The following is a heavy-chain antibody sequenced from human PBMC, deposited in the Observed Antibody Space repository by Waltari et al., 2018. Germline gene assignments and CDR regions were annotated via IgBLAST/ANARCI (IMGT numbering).Heavy chain of an antibody. CDR2: IDYSGKT. D-gene: IGHD4-17*01. J-gene: IGHJ6*02. CDR3: ARAHPPGVLYGGYPRDYSNGMDV. CDR1: GGSIGIYY. V-gene: IGHV4-59*01. Sequence: QVQLQESGPGLLKPSETLSLSCIVSGGSIGIYYWTWIRQHPGQGLEWIGYIDYSGKTKPNPPLRSRCTMSICTSTSRNQFSLRLNTVTAADTAVYYCARAHPPGVLYGGYPRDYSNGMDVWGQGTTVIVSS.